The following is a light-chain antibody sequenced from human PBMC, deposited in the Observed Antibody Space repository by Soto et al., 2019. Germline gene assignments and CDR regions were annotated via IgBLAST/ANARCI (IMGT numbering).Light chain of an antibody. Sequence: DIVMSQSPLSLPVTPGEPASISCRSGESLLHGNGYNYLDWYLQKPGQSPQLLLYLGSTRASGVPDRFSGSVSGTDFKLKISRVEAEDVGVYFCMQALQSPFTFGLGTKVEIK. CDR2: LGS. J-gene: IGKJ3*01. CDR3: MQALQSPFT. V-gene: IGKV2-28*01. CDR1: ESLLHGNGYNY.